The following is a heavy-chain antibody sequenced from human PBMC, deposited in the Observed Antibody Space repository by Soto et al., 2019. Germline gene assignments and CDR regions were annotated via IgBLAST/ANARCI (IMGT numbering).Heavy chain of an antibody. CDR3: ARRARPDFYYMDV. V-gene: IGHV3-64*01. CDR1: GFTLSGYA. CDR2: ISNNGVGT. Sequence: GGSLRPSCAASGFTLSGYAMDWVRQAPGKGLEYVSGISNNGVGTYYANSVQGRFTISRDNSKNTVYLQMGSLRPEDMAVYYCARRARPDFYYMDVWGKGTTVTVSS. D-gene: IGHD6-6*01. J-gene: IGHJ6*03.